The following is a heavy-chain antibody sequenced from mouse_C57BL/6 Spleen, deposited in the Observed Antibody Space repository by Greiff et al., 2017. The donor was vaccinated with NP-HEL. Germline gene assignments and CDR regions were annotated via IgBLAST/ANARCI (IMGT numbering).Heavy chain of an antibody. J-gene: IGHJ3*01. CDR1: GYAFSSSW. CDR2: IYPGDGDT. D-gene: IGHD1-1*01. CDR3: ARPGSSYGTWFAY. V-gene: IGHV1-82*01. Sequence: QVQLQQSGPELVKPGASVKISCKASGYAFSSSWMNWVKQRPGKGLEWIGRIYPGDGDTNYNGKFKGKATLTADKSSSTAYMQLSSLTSEDSAVYFCARPGSSYGTWFAYWGQGTLVTVSA.